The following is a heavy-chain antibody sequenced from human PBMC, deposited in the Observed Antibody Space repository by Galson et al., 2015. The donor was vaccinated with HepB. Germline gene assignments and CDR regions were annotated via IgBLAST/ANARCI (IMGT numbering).Heavy chain of an antibody. CDR1: GFTFSSYG. V-gene: IGHV3-30*18. D-gene: IGHD1-1*01. CDR3: AKDRLDNTHWYFDL. J-gene: IGHJ2*01. CDR2: ISYDGSNK. Sequence: SLRLSCAASGFTFSSYGMHWVRQAPGKGLEWVAVISYDGSNKYYADSVKGRFTISRDNSKNTLYLQMNSLRAEGTAVYYCAKDRLDNTHWYFDLWGRGTLVTVSS.